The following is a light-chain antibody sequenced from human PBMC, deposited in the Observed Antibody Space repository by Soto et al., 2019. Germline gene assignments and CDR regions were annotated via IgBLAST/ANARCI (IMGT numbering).Light chain of an antibody. CDR1: QSISRY. J-gene: IGKJ5*01. Sequence: DIQMTQSPSSLSASVGDRVTITCRASQSISRYLNWYQQKPGKDPNLLIYVASSLQSEVPSRFSGSGSGTDFNLTITSLQPEDFATYYCQQRYGTTITFGQGTRLEIK. CDR2: VAS. CDR3: QQRYGTTIT. V-gene: IGKV1-39*01.